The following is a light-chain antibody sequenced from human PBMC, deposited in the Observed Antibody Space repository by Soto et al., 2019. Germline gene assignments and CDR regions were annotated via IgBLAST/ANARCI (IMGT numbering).Light chain of an antibody. J-gene: IGKJ4*01. Sequence: EIVLPQSQATLSFSPGYRDTLSCRASQSVTSYLAWYQQKPGQAPRLLIYDASNRATGIPARFTGSGSGTDFTLTISSLEPEDFAVYYCQQRSNWPLTFGGGTKGDIK. V-gene: IGKV3-11*01. CDR2: DAS. CDR3: QQRSNWPLT. CDR1: QSVTSY.